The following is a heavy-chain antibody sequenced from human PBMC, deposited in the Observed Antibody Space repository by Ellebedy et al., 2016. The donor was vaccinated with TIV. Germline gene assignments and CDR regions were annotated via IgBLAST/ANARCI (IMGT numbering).Heavy chain of an antibody. CDR1: GYTFTGYY. CDR2: INPNSGGT. V-gene: IGHV1-2*04. CDR3: ARGGQGVRGVSARTYDY. Sequence: AASVKVSCKASGYTFTGYYMHWARQAPGQGLEWMGWINPNSGGTNYAQKFQGWVTMTRDTSISTAYMGLSRLRSDDTAVYYWARGGQGVRGVSARTYDYWGQGTLVTVSS. J-gene: IGHJ4*02. D-gene: IGHD3-10*01.